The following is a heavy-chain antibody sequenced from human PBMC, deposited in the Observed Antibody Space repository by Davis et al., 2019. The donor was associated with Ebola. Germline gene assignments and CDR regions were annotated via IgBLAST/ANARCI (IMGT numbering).Heavy chain of an antibody. D-gene: IGHD2-15*01. CDR3: ARVNFCIGGSCYSHDH. J-gene: IGHJ5*02. Sequence: MPSETLSLTCTVSGGSITTSSYYWAWIRQPPGKGLEWIGEIYHTGDTNYNPSLKSRVTISVDTSKNQFSLRLNSVTAADTAVYYCARVNFCIGGSCYSHDHWGQGTLVTVSS. CDR1: GGSITTSSYY. CDR2: IYHTGDT. V-gene: IGHV4-39*07.